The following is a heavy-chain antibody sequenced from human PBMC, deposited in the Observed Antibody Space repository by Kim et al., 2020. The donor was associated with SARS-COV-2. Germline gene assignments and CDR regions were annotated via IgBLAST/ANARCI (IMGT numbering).Heavy chain of an antibody. V-gene: IGHV3-21*01. D-gene: IGHD1-26*01. CDR1: GFTFSSYG. CDR2: ISTTSEYI. CDR3: ARDSSSGSFARY. Sequence: VGSLRLSCAASGFTFSSYGMNWVRQAPGKGLEWLSSISTTSEYIHYADSVKGRFTISRDNAKDSLYLQMSSLGAEDTAVYYCARDSSSGSFARYWGQGTRVTVSS. J-gene: IGHJ4*02.